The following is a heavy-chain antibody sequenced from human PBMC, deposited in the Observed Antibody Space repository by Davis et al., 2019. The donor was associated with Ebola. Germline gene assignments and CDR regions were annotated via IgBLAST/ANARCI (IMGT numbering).Heavy chain of an antibody. CDR2: ISYDGSNK. CDR3: ARKTYFDY. CDR1: GFTFSSYA. J-gene: IGHJ4*02. V-gene: IGHV3-30-3*01. Sequence: GGSLRLSCAASGFTFSSYAMHWVRQAPGKGLEWVAVISYDGSNKYYADSVKGRFTISRDNSKNTLYLQMNSLRAEDTAVYYCARKTYFDYWGQGTTVTVSS.